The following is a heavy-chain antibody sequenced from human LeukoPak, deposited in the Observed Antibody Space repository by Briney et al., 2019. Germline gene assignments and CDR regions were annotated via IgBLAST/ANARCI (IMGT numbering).Heavy chain of an antibody. V-gene: IGHV3-9*01. CDR3: AKDFVAAAGTGYYFDY. D-gene: IGHD6-13*01. Sequence: GGSLRLSCAASGFTFDDYAMHWVRQAPGKGLEWVSGISWNSGSIGYADSVKGPFTISRDNAKNSLYLQMNSLRAEDTALYYCAKDFVAAAGTGYYFDYWGQGTLVTVSS. CDR1: GFTFDDYA. CDR2: ISWNSGSI. J-gene: IGHJ4*02.